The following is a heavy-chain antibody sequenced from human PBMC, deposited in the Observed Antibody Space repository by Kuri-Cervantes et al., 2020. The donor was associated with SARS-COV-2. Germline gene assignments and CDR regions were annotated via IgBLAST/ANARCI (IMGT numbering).Heavy chain of an antibody. Sequence: ASVKVSCKASGYTFTSYYMHWVRQAPGQGLEWMGIINPSGGSTSYAQKFQGRVTMTRDTSTSTVYTELSSLRSEDTAVYYCARGANTKRLLNIVVANNWFDPWGQGTLVTVSS. CDR2: INPSGGST. J-gene: IGHJ5*02. CDR3: ARGANTKRLLNIVVANNWFDP. D-gene: IGHD2-15*01. CDR1: GYTFTSYY. V-gene: IGHV1-46*03.